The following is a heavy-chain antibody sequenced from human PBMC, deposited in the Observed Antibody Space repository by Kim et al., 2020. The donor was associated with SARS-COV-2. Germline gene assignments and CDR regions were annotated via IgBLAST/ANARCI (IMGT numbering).Heavy chain of an antibody. D-gene: IGHD2-2*01. V-gene: IGHV3-43*02. J-gene: IGHJ6*02. Sequence: GGSLRLSCVASAFRFEDYAIQWVRQVPGKGLEWISLISADGSNTNYADSVKGRFTVSRDNNKNSVSLQMNSLRKEDTAFYYCAKDICSSTSCPYYYYYGMDVWGQATTLIVSS. CDR3: AKDICSSTSCPYYYYYGMDV. CDR2: ISADGSNT. CDR1: AFRFEDYA.